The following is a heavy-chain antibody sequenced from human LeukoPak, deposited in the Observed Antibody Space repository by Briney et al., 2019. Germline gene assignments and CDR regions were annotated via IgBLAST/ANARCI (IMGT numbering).Heavy chain of an antibody. Sequence: SVKVSCKASGGTFSSYAISWVRQAPGQGLEWMGRIIPIFGTANYAQKFQGRVTITADKSTSTAYMELSSLRSEDTAAYYCAVIAAAGPFDYWGQGTLVTVSS. CDR3: AVIAAAGPFDY. V-gene: IGHV1-69*06. D-gene: IGHD6-13*01. CDR2: IIPIFGTA. CDR1: GGTFSSYA. J-gene: IGHJ4*02.